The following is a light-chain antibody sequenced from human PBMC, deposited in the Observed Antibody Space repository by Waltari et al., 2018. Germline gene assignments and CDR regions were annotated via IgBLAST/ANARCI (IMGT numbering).Light chain of an antibody. Sequence: QSVLTQPPSASGTPGQRVPISCSGSNSNIGSNSVYWYQQLPGTAPKLLLYSDYHRPSGVPDRFSGSRSGTSASLAISGLQSEDEADYYCAAWDDSLNGYVFGTGTKVTVL. J-gene: IGLJ1*01. CDR2: SDY. V-gene: IGLV1-44*01. CDR1: NSNIGSNS. CDR3: AAWDDSLNGYV.